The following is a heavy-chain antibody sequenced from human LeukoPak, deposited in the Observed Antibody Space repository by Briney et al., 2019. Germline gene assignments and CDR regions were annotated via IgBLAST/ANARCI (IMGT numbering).Heavy chain of an antibody. D-gene: IGHD3-3*01. V-gene: IGHV1-2*02. CDR3: AREPITIFGVVPDFDY. CDR1: GYTFTAYY. Sequence: ASVTVSCKASGYTFTAYYMHWVRQAPGQGLEWMGWINPNSGGTNYAQKFQGRVTMTRDTSISTAYMELSRLRSDDTAVYYCAREPITIFGVVPDFDYWGQGSLVTVSS. CDR2: INPNSGGT. J-gene: IGHJ4*02.